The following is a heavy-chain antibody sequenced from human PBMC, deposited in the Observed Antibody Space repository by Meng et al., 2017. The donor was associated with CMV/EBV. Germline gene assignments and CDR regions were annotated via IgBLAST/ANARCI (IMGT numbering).Heavy chain of an antibody. CDR3: ARYSSSWSLYFDY. D-gene: IGHD6-13*01. V-gene: IGHV4-30-2*01. J-gene: IGHJ4*02. CDR1: GDSIGSGGYS. Sequence: VSGDSIGSGGYSWGWIRQPPGKGLEWIGYIYHSGSTYYNPSLKSRVTISVDRSKNQFSLKLSSVTAADTAVYYCARYSSSWSLYFDYWGQGTLVTVSS. CDR2: IYHSGST.